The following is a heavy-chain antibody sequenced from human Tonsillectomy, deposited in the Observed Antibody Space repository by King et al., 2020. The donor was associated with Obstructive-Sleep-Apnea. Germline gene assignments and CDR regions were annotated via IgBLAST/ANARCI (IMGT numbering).Heavy chain of an antibody. CDR1: RFTFSSYS. J-gene: IGHJ4*02. Sequence: EVQLVESGGGLVQPGGSLRLSCAASRFTFSSYSMNWVRQAPGKGLEWVSYISSSSSTIYYADSVKGRFTISRDNAKNSLYLQLNSLRAEDTAVYYCAREYCSRTSCYDGLDYWGQGTLVTVSS. V-gene: IGHV3-48*04. CDR3: AREYCSRTSCYDGLDY. CDR2: ISSSSSTI. D-gene: IGHD2-2*01.